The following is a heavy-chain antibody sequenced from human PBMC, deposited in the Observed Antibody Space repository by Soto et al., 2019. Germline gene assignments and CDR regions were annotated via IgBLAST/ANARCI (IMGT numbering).Heavy chain of an antibody. V-gene: IGHV4-31*03. CDR2: IYYSGST. Sequence: SETLSLTCTVSGGSISSGGYYWSWIRQHPGKGLEWIGYIYYSGSTYYNPSLKSRVTISVDTSKNQFSLKLSFVTAADTAVYYCARSSKFLESLYYYYGMDVWGQGTTVTVSS. J-gene: IGHJ6*02. CDR3: ARSSKFLESLYYYYGMDV. D-gene: IGHD3-3*01. CDR1: GGSISSGGYY.